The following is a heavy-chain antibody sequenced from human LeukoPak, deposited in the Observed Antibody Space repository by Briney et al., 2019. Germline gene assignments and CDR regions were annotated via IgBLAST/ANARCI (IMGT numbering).Heavy chain of an antibody. V-gene: IGHV3-23*01. CDR3: AKKGSGSYFDY. D-gene: IGHD3-10*01. CDR2: ISGSGAST. J-gene: IGHJ4*02. CDR1: AFTFSSYA. Sequence: GGSLRLSCVASAFTFSSYAMSWVRQAPGKGLEWVSGISGSGASTYYADSVKGRFTISRDNSKNTLYLQMNSLRADDTAVYYCAKKGSGSYFDYWGQGTLVTVSS.